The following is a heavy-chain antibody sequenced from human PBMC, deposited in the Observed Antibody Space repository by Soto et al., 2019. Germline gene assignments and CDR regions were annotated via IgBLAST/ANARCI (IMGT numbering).Heavy chain of an antibody. CDR2: IGWSSGNI. J-gene: IGHJ4*02. CDR1: GFTFDDYA. D-gene: IGHD3-10*01. CDR3: AKVVRGVDGYFDY. V-gene: IGHV3-9*01. Sequence: EVQLVESGGGLVQPGRSLRLSCAASGFTFDDYAMHWVRQAPGKGLEWVSGIGWSSGNIGYADSVKGRFTISRDNAKNSLYLQMNSLRAEDTALYYCAKVVRGVDGYFDYWGQGTLVTVSS.